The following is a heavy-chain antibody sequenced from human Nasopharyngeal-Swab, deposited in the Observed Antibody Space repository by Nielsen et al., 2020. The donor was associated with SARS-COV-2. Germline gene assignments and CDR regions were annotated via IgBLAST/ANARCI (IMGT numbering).Heavy chain of an antibody. Sequence: GESLKISCAASGFTFSSNAMSWVSQAPGKGLEWVSAISGSGGSTYYADSVKGRFTISRDNSKNTLYLQMNSLRAEDTAVYYCAKAGRAMVRGVTPFDYWGQGTLVTVSS. D-gene: IGHD3-10*01. CDR1: GFTFSSNA. CDR3: AKAGRAMVRGVTPFDY. CDR2: ISGSGGST. J-gene: IGHJ4*02. V-gene: IGHV3-23*01.